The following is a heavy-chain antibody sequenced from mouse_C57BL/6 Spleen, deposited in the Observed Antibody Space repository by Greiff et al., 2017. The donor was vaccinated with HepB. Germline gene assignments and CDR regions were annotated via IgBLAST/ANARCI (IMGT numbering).Heavy chain of an antibody. CDR1: GYSITSGYY. D-gene: IGHD4-1*02. CDR3: ARAQLRGYAMDY. Sequence: EVKVEESGPGLVKPSQSLSLTCSVTGYSITSGYYWNWIRQFPGNKLEWMGYISYDGSNNYNPSLKNRISITRDTSKNQFFLKLNSVTTEDTATYYCARAQLRGYAMDYWGQGTSVTVSS. J-gene: IGHJ4*01. CDR2: ISYDGSN. V-gene: IGHV3-6*01.